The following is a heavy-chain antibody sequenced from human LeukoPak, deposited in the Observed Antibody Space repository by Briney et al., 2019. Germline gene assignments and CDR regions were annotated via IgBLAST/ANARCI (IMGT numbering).Heavy chain of an antibody. CDR1: GYTFTGYY. V-gene: IGHV1-2*02. Sequence: ASVKVSCKASGYTFTGYYMHWVRQAPGQGLEWMGWINPNSGGTNYAQKFQGRVTMTRDTSISTAYMELSSLRSDDTAVYYCARDIYDVRGGDALDIWGQGTMVTVSS. CDR3: ARDIYDVRGGDALDI. CDR2: INPNSGGT. D-gene: IGHD3-3*01. J-gene: IGHJ3*02.